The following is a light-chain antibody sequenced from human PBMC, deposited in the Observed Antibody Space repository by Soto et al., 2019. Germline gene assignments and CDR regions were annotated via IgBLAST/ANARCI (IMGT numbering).Light chain of an antibody. CDR2: ELS. CDR1: SSDVGGYNY. CDR3: NSYTSKSTGV. V-gene: IGLV2-14*01. J-gene: IGLJ1*01. Sequence: QSALTQPASVSGSPGQSITISCTGTSSDVGGYNYVSWYQQHPGKAPKLIIYELSNRPSGVSNRFSGSKSGNTASLTISELQAEDEADYYCNSYTSKSTGVFGTGTKVTVL.